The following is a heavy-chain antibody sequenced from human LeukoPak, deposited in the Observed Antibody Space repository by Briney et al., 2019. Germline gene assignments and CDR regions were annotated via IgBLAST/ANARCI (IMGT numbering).Heavy chain of an antibody. Sequence: PGGSLRLSCAVSGFTFSDYWMHWVRQAPGQGLVWVSRINPDGSYTDYADSVRGRFTISRNNAKNTLYLQMNSLRADDTAVYYCARYFDSSGRTPGGVDIWGQGTMVAVSS. CDR2: INPDGSYT. CDR1: GFTFSDYW. D-gene: IGHD3-22*01. V-gene: IGHV3-74*01. J-gene: IGHJ3*02. CDR3: ARYFDSSGRTPGGVDI.